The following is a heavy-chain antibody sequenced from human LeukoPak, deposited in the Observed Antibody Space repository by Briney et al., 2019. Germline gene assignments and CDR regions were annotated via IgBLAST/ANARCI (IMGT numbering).Heavy chain of an antibody. D-gene: IGHD5-18*01. CDR1: GGSISSGGYY. Sequence: KPSETLSLTCIVSGGSISSGGYYWSWIRQHPGKGLEWIGYIYYSGSTYYNPSLKSRVTISVDTSKNQFSLKLSSVTAADTAVYYCARGDKNTAMVTEDYWGQGTLVTVSS. J-gene: IGHJ4*02. CDR3: ARGDKNTAMVTEDY. V-gene: IGHV4-31*03. CDR2: IYYSGST.